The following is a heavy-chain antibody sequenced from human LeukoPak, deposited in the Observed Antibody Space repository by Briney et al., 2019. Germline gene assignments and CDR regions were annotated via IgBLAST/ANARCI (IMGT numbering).Heavy chain of an antibody. D-gene: IGHD4-23*01. V-gene: IGHV1-46*01. Sequence: ASVKVSCKTSGGTFSSYAISWVRQAPGQGLEWMGIINPSGGSTSYAQKFQGRVTMTRDMSTSTDYMELSSLRSEDTAVYYCARDNSVEDTAWWFDPWGQGTLVTVSS. CDR2: INPSGGST. J-gene: IGHJ5*02. CDR1: GGTFSSYA. CDR3: ARDNSVEDTAWWFDP.